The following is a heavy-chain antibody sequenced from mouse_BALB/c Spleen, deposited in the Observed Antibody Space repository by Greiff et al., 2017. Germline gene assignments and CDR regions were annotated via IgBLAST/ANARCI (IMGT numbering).Heavy chain of an antibody. CDR3: ARPYDY. CDR1: GFAFSSYD. Sequence: DVMLVESGGGLVKPGGSLKLSCAASGFAFSSYDMSWVRQTPEKRLEWVAYISSGGGSTYYPDTVKGRFTISRDNAKNTLYLQMSSLKSEDTAMYYCARPYDYWGQGTTLTVSS. J-gene: IGHJ2*01. V-gene: IGHV5-12-1*01. CDR2: ISSGGGST.